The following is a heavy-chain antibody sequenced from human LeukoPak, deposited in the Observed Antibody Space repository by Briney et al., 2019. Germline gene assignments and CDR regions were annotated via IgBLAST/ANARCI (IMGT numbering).Heavy chain of an antibody. D-gene: IGHD5-24*01. Sequence: PGGSLRLSCAASGFTFSSYGMHWVRQAPGKGLEWVAFIQSDGSDQYYADSVKGRLSISRDNSKNTLYLQVNSLRTEDTAVYYCAKRDGYNSGPFDYWGQGTLVTVSS. V-gene: IGHV3-30*02. CDR2: IQSDGSDQ. J-gene: IGHJ4*02. CDR1: GFTFSSYG. CDR3: AKRDGYNSGPFDY.